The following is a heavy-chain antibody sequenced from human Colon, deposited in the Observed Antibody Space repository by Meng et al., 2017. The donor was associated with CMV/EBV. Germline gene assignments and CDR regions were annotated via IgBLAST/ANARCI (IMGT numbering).Heavy chain of an antibody. Sequence: GESLKISCVASGFTFSWYSMNWVRQAPGKGLEWVSSISSSSSYIYYADSVKGRFTISRDDAKNSLFLQMNSLRAEDTAVYYCARCIAVAGNSYYYYGLYVWGQGTTVTVSS. CDR1: GFTFSWYS. CDR2: ISSSSSYI. CDR3: ARCIAVAGNSYYYYGLYV. J-gene: IGHJ6*02. D-gene: IGHD6-19*01. V-gene: IGHV3-21*01.